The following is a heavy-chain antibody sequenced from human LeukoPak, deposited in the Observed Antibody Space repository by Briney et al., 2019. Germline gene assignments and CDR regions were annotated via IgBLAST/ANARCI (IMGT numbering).Heavy chain of an antibody. CDR2: ISYDGSNK. J-gene: IGHJ3*02. CDR1: GFTFSSYS. V-gene: IGHV3-30*04. Sequence: GGSLRLSCAASGFTFSSYSMHWVRQAPGKGLEWVAVISYDGSNKYYADCVNGRFTISRDNSKNPLYLQMNSLRAEDTAVYYCAKGGYCSGGSCYPDAFDIWGQGTMVTVSS. CDR3: AKGGYCSGGSCYPDAFDI. D-gene: IGHD2-15*01.